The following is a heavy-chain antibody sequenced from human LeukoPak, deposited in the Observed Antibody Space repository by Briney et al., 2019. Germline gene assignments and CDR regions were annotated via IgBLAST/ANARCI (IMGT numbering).Heavy chain of an antibody. CDR1: GGSISSGSYY. V-gene: IGHV4-61*02. J-gene: IGHJ5*02. Sequence: SRTLSLTCTVSGGSISSGSYYWSWIRQPAGKGLEWIGRIYTSGSTNYNPSLKSRVTISVDTSKNQFSLKLSSVTAADTAVYYCARTSVVPAAPFDPWGQGTLVTVSS. D-gene: IGHD2-2*01. CDR3: ARTSVVPAAPFDP. CDR2: IYTSGST.